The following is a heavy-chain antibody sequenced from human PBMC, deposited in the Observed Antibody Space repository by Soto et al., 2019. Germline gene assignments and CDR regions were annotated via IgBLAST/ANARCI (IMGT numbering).Heavy chain of an antibody. CDR1: GFTFSTYW. CDR2: INGDGSST. CDR3: AREYSSSRYFDY. V-gene: IGHV3-74*01. D-gene: IGHD6-13*01. Sequence: EVQLVESGGGLVQPGGSLRGSCAASGFTFSTYWMHWVRQAPGQGLVWVSRINGDGSSTSYADSVKGRFTISRDNAKNTLYLQMNSLRAEDTAVYYCAREYSSSRYFDYWGQGTLVTVSS. J-gene: IGHJ4*02.